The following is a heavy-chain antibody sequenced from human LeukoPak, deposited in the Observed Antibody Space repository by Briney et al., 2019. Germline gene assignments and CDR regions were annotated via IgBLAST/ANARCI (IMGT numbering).Heavy chain of an antibody. CDR1: GYTFTSYY. CDR3: ARSPRGEPLDY. D-gene: IGHD4-17*01. V-gene: IGHV1-46*01. J-gene: IGHJ4*02. Sequence: ASVKVSCKASGYTFTSYYMHWVRQAPGQGLEWMGIINPSGGSTSYAQKFQGRVTMTRDTSTSTVYMELSSPRSEDTAVYYCARSPRGEPLDYWGQGTLVTVSS. CDR2: INPSGGST.